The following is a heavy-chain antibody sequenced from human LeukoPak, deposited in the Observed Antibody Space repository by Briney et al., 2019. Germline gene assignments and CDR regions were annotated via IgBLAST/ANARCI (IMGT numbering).Heavy chain of an antibody. J-gene: IGHJ4*02. CDR1: GFTFSTYA. V-gene: IGHV3-23*01. D-gene: IGHD4/OR15-4a*01. Sequence: PGGSLRLSCAASGFTFSTYAMTWVRQAPGKGLEWVSSTTGSGGGTSAADSVTGRFTISRDNSKNTLFLQMNSLRVDDTAVYYCAKAGLVRGGALDSWGQGTLVTVS. CDR3: AKAGLVRGGALDS. CDR2: TTGSGGGT.